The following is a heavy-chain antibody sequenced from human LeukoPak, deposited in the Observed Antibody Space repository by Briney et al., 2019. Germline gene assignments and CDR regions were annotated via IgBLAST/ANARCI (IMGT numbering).Heavy chain of an antibody. CDR3: TDSSSWYRGYF. D-gene: IGHD6-13*01. CDR1: GFTFSDYE. Sequence: GGSLRLSCVASGFTFSDYEMNWVRQAPGKGLEWVSYITSSGSTIYYADPVKGRFTISRDNTKKSLYLQMNNLRAEDTAVYYCTDSSSWYRGYFWGQGTLVTVSS. J-gene: IGHJ4*02. V-gene: IGHV3-48*03. CDR2: ITSSGSTI.